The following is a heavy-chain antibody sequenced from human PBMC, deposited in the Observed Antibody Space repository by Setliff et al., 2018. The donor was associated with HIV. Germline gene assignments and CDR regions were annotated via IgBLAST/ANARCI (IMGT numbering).Heavy chain of an antibody. CDR2: VAHDGSLQ. CDR1: GFTFNNYG. J-gene: IGHJ2*01. CDR3: AKEIMIMAGPWYFDL. D-gene: IGHD6-19*01. V-gene: IGHV3-30*18. Sequence: PGGSLRLSCAASGFTFNNYGMHWVRQAPGKGLEWVAVVAHDGSLQFYADSVQGRFTISRDNSKNTLYLQMSSLRTEDTAVYYCAKEIMIMAGPWYFDLWGRGTLVTVSS.